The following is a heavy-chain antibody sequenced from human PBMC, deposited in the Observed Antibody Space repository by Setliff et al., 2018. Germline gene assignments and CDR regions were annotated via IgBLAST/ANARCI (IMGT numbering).Heavy chain of an antibody. Sequence: GGSLRLSCAASGFTFSSYAMSWVRQAPGKGLEWVSAISGSGVSTYYADSVKGRFTISRDDAKNSLYLQMNSLRAEDTAVYYCARVIYFYYMDVWGKGTTVTVS. CDR3: ARVIYFYYMDV. CDR1: GFTFSSYA. J-gene: IGHJ6*03. CDR2: ISGSGVST. V-gene: IGHV3-23*01.